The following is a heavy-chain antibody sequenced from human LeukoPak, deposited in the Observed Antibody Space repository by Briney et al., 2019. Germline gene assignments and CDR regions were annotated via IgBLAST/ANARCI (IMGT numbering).Heavy chain of an antibody. CDR2: IYYSGNT. CDR3: ARHQHYYYGMDV. V-gene: IGHV4-39*01. J-gene: IGHJ6*02. Sequence: PSETLSLTCTVSGGSISSSSYYRGWIRQPPGKGLEWIGSIYYSGNTHYNPSLKSRVTISVDTSKNQFSLKLSSVTAADTAVYYCARHQHYYYGMDVWGQGTTVTVSS. CDR1: GGSISSSSYY.